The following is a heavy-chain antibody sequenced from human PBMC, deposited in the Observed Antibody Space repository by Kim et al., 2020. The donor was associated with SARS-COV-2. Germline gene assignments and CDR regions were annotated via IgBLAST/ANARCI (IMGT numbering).Heavy chain of an antibody. CDR3: ARGGRSGGSYSSFYYYGM. D-gene: IGHD1-26*01. Sequence: SETLSLTCAVYGGSFSGYYWSWIRQPPGKGLEWIGEINHSGSTNYNPSLKSRVTISVDTSKNQFSLKLSSVTAADTAVYYCARGGRSGGSYSSFYYYGM. V-gene: IGHV4-34*01. J-gene: IGHJ6*01. CDR1: GGSFSGYY. CDR2: INHSGST.